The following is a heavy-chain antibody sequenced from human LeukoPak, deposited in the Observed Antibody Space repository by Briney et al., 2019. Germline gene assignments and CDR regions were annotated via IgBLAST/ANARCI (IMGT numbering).Heavy chain of an antibody. Sequence: GGSLRLSCAASESAGSNNYRSWVRQAPEKGLEWISVLYSGGTTYYADSVKGRFTISRDTSKNTLYLHMNSLRVEDTAVYYCARFNYNSWDMDVWGQGTTVTVSS. V-gene: IGHV3-53*01. CDR1: ESAGSNNY. CDR3: ARFNYNSWDMDV. CDR2: LYSGGTT. D-gene: IGHD1-1*01. J-gene: IGHJ6*02.